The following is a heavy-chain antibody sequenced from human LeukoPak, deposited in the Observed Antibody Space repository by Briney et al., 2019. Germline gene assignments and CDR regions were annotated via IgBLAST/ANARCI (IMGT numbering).Heavy chain of an antibody. CDR1: GGSISSYY. CDR3: ARVGRYCSSTSCYYFDY. D-gene: IGHD2-2*01. CDR2: FYPSGST. Sequence: SETLSLTCTVSGGSISSYYWSWIRQPAGKGLEWIGRFYPSGSTNYNPSLKSRVTISVDTSKNQFSLKMSSVTAADTAVYYCARVGRYCSSTSCYYFDYWGQGTLVTVSS. V-gene: IGHV4-4*07. J-gene: IGHJ4*02.